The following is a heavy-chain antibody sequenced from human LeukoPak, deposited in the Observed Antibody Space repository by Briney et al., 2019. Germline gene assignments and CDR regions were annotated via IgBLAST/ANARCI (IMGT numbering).Heavy chain of an antibody. Sequence: SETLSLTCTVSGCSISSYYWSWLRQPPGKGLEGLGYIYYSGSTNYNPSLNSRVTISVDTSKNQFSLKLSSVTAADTAVYYCARLIGYCSSTSCWDYYYYGMDVWGKGTTVTVSS. J-gene: IGHJ6*04. D-gene: IGHD2-2*01. CDR2: IYYSGST. V-gene: IGHV4-59*01. CDR3: ARLIGYCSSTSCWDYYYYGMDV. CDR1: GCSISSYY.